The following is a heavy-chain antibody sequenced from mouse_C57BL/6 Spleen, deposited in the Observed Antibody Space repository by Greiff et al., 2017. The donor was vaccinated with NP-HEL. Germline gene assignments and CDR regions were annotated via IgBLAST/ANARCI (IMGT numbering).Heavy chain of an antibody. D-gene: IGHD1-1*01. Sequence: QVQLKQPGAELVKPGASVKLSCKASGYTFTSYWMHWVKQRPGRGLEWIGRIDPNSGGTKYNEKFKSKATLTVDKPSSTAYMQLSSLTSEDSAVYYCARDGDITTVEDWYFDVWGTGTTVTVSS. CDR2: IDPNSGGT. CDR3: ARDGDITTVEDWYFDV. J-gene: IGHJ1*03. V-gene: IGHV1-72*01. CDR1: GYTFTSYW.